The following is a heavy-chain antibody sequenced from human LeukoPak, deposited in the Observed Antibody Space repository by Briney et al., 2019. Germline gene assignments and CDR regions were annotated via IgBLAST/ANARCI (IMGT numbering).Heavy chain of an antibody. Sequence: SVKVSCKASGGTFSSYAISWVRQAAGQGIEWMGRIIPIFGTATYAQKFQGRVTTTTDESTSTAYMELSSLRSEDTAVYYCARGPPWELLEAGIDYWGQGTLVTVSS. CDR3: ARGPPWELLEAGIDY. CDR2: IIPIFGTA. D-gene: IGHD1-26*01. J-gene: IGHJ4*02. CDR1: GGTFSSYA. V-gene: IGHV1-69*05.